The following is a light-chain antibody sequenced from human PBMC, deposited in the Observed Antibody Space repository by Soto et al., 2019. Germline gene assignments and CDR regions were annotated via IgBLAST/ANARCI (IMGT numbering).Light chain of an antibody. V-gene: IGLV2-23*02. J-gene: IGLJ1*01. Sequence: QSVLTQPASVSGSPGQSITISCTGISSDVGSYNLVSWYQQHPGKAPKLMIYEVSKRPSGVSNRFSGSKSGNTASLTISGLQAEDEADYYCCSYAGSSTSPYVFGTGTKVTVL. CDR3: CSYAGSSTSPYV. CDR1: SSDVGSYNL. CDR2: EVS.